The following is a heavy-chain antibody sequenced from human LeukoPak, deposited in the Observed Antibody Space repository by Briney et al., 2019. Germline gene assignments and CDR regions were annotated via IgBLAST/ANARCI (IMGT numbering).Heavy chain of an antibody. V-gene: IGHV3-7*05. CDR2: INEDGSEK. CDR1: GFTFSTYW. Sequence: GGSLRLSCSASGFTFSTYWMSWVRQAPGKRLEWVANINEDGSEKHYVDSVKGRFTISRDDAKNSLYLQMNSLRAEDTAVYYCAKDRRGSTSYSNNCFDPWGQGTLVTVSS. CDR3: AKDRRGSTSYSNNCFDP. J-gene: IGHJ5*02. D-gene: IGHD2-2*01.